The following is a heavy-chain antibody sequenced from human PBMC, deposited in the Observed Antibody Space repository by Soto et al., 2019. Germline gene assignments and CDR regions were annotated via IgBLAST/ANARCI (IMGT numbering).Heavy chain of an antibody. CDR2: INHSGST. D-gene: IGHD6-19*01. CDR3: XXXXAVAGALGFDY. J-gene: IGHJ4*02. V-gene: IGHV4-34*01. CDR1: GGSFSGYY. Sequence: QVQLQQWGAGLLKPSETLSLTCAVYGGSFSGYYWSWIRQPPGKGLEWIGEINHSGSTNYNPSLKSRVTISVDTSKNQFSLKLSSVTAADTXXXXXXXXXAVAGALGFDYWGQGTLVTVS.